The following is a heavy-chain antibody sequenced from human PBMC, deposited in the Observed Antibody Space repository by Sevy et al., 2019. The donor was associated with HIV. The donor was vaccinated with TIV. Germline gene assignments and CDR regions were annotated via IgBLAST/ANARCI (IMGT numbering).Heavy chain of an antibody. CDR3: AGGSGGSYLTKADYYYYGMDV. Sequence: ASVKVSCKASGYTFTSYGISWVRQAAGQGLEWMGWISAYNGNTNYAQKLQGRVTMTTDTSTSTAYMELRSLRSDDTAVYYCAGGSGGSYLTKADYYYYGMDVWGQGTTVTVSS. V-gene: IGHV1-18*01. J-gene: IGHJ6*02. CDR1: GYTFTSYG. D-gene: IGHD3-10*01. CDR2: ISAYNGNT.